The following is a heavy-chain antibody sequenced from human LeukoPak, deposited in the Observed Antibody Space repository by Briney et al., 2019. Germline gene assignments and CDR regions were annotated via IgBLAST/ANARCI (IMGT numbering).Heavy chain of an antibody. CDR2: IIPIFGTG. D-gene: IGHD6-6*01. CDR3: ATCIAARPPYYYYMDV. CDR1: GGTFSSYA. Sequence: GASVKVSCKASGGTFSSYAISWVRQAPGQGLKWMGWIIPIFGTGNYAQKFQGRVTITTDESTSTAYMELSSLRSEDTAVYYCATCIAARPPYYYYMDVWGKGTTVTVSS. J-gene: IGHJ6*03. V-gene: IGHV1-69*05.